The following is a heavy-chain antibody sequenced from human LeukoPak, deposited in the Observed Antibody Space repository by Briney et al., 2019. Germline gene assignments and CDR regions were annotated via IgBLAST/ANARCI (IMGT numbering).Heavy chain of an antibody. CDR2: VYYSGST. CDR1: GDSLTSGAFY. D-gene: IGHD3-22*01. CDR3: ARRDYEAWFDP. V-gene: IGHV4-39*01. J-gene: IGHJ5*02. Sequence: SETLSLTCNVSGDSLTSGAFYWASIRQSPGKGLGWLGNVYYSGSTQYNPTVRGRVSISMDKTKKQFTPNLNSVSVTDKAIYYCARRDYEAWFDPWGQGTLVTVSS.